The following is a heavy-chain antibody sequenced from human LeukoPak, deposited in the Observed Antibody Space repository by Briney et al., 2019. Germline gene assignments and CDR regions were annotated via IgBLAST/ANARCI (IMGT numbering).Heavy chain of an antibody. CDR2: IYYSGTT. CDR3: ARAFSNFDL. CDR1: GGSISSFN. J-gene: IGHJ4*02. Sequence: PSETLSLTCTVSGGSISSFNWSWIRKPPGKGLEWIGNIYYSGTTNYNPSLNSRITMSLDTSKSQFSLKLSSVTAADTAVYYCARAFSNFDLWGRGTLVTVSS. V-gene: IGHV4-59*01.